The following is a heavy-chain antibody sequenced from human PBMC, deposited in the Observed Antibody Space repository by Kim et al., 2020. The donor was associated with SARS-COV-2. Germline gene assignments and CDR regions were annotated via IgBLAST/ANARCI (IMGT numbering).Heavy chain of an antibody. D-gene: IGHD1-26*01. J-gene: IGHJ4*02. V-gene: IGHV3-33*01. Sequence: YYADSVKGRFTISRDNSKNTLYLQMNSLRAEDTAVYYCARDSGGSYYFDYWGQGTLVTVSS. CDR3: ARDSGGSYYFDY.